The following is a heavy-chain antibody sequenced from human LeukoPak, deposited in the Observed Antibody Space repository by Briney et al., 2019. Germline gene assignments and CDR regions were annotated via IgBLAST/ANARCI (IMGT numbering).Heavy chain of an antibody. V-gene: IGHV1-8*01. CDR2: MNSNSGNT. D-gene: IGHD3-10*02. CDR1: GYTFTSYD. Sequence: ASVKVSCKASGYTFTSYDINWVRQATGQGLEWMGWMNSNSGNTGYAQKFQGRVTMTRNTSISTAYMELSSLRSEDTAVYYCARVLGSGRGYAFDIWGQGTMVTVSS. J-gene: IGHJ3*02. CDR3: ARVLGSGRGYAFDI.